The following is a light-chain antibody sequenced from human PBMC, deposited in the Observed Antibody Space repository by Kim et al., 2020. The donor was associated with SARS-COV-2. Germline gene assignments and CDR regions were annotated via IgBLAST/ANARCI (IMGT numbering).Light chain of an antibody. CDR1: SGSIASTN. CDR3: QSYDSTDWV. CDR2: EDN. J-gene: IGLJ3*02. V-gene: IGLV6-57*03. Sequence: KPGASSCPRSSGSIASTNVQWYQQRPDSAPTTVIYEDNRTPSGVPDRFSGCIDGSATSATLTISGLKPEDEADYFCQSYDSTDWVFGGGTQLTVL.